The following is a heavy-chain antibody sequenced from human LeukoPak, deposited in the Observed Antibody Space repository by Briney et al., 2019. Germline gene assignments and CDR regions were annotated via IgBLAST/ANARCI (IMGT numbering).Heavy chain of an antibody. CDR1: GFTFSRHS. Sequence: PGGSLRLSCAGTGFTFSRHSMNWVRQAPGKGLEWVSSISSSSSYIYYADSVKGRFTISRDNTKNSMYLQMNSLRSDDTAVYYCARAPLWVRYNWNDGYDYWGQGTLVTVSS. CDR2: ISSSSSYI. V-gene: IGHV3-21*04. CDR3: ARAPLWVRYNWNDGYDY. J-gene: IGHJ4*02. D-gene: IGHD1-1*01.